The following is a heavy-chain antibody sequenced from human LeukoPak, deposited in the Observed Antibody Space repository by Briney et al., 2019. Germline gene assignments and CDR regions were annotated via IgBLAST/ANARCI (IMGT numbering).Heavy chain of an antibody. J-gene: IGHJ6*03. D-gene: IGHD3-3*01. CDR1: GFTFSNYG. V-gene: IGHV3-23*01. Sequence: GGSLRLSCAASGFTFSNYGMNWVRQAPGKGLEWVSAISGSGGSTYYADSVKGRFTISRDNAKNSLYLQMNSLRAEDTALYYCARGGLTIFGVVNYMDVWGKGTTVTVSS. CDR2: ISGSGGST. CDR3: ARGGLTIFGVVNYMDV.